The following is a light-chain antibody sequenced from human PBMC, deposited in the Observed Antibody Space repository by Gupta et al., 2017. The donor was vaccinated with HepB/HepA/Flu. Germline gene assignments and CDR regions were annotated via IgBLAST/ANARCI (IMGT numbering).Light chain of an antibody. CDR3: QHGGISPGGI. V-gene: IGKV3-20*01. J-gene: IGKJ2*02. CDR1: QSVSSSY. CDR2: GAS. Sequence: EIVLTQSPGTLSLSPGERATLSCRASQSVSSSYLAWYKQKPGQAPRLLIYGASSRAGGIPDRFSRSGYGTDFTLTITRRDLEDFGVYYCQHGGISPGGIFGQGTKMDI.